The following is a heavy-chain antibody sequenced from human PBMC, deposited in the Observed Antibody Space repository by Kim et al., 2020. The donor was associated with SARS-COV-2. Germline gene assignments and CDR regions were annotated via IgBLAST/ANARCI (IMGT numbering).Heavy chain of an antibody. Sequence: SETLSLTCTVSGGSISSYYWSWIRQPAGKGLEWIGRIYTSGSTNYNPSLKSRVTMSVDTSKNQFSLKLSSVTAADTAVYYCARGGWMTTVTWRGDYFDYWGQGTLVTVSS. V-gene: IGHV4-4*07. CDR1: GGSISSYY. D-gene: IGHD4-4*01. J-gene: IGHJ4*02. CDR2: IYTSGST. CDR3: ARGGWMTTVTWRGDYFDY.